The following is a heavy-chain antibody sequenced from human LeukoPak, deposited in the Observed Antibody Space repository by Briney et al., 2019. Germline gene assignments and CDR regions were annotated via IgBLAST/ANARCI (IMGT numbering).Heavy chain of an antibody. J-gene: IGHJ4*02. D-gene: IGHD2-15*01. CDR1: GFTVSSNY. Sequence: PGGSLRLSCVASGFTVSSNYMSWVRQAPGKGLEWVSVIYSGGSTYYADSVKGRFTISRDNSKNTLYLQMNSLRAEDTAVYYCARALNFCSGGSCHSHNLDYWGQGTLVTVSS. CDR3: ARALNFCSGGSCHSHNLDY. V-gene: IGHV3-53*01. CDR2: IYSGGST.